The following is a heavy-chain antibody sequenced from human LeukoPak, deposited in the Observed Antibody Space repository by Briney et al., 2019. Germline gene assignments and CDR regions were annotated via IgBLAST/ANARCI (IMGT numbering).Heavy chain of an antibody. J-gene: IGHJ4*02. D-gene: IGHD3-22*01. Sequence: SETLSLTCAVYGGSFSGYYWSWLRQPPGKGLEWIGEINHSGSTNYNPSLKSRVTISVDTSKNQFSLKLSSVTAADTAVYYCARGPPYYYDSSGYGWGQGTLVTVSS. CDR2: INHSGST. CDR3: ARGPPYYYDSSGYG. CDR1: GGSFSGYY. V-gene: IGHV4-34*01.